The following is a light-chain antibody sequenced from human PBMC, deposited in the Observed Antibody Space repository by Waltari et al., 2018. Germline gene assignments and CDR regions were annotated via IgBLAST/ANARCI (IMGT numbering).Light chain of an antibody. Sequence: QSALTHPASVPGSHGQSITIPCTGTSMDVGGSDYVPWYQQHPGKAPKRMIYDVSNRPSGVSNRFSGSKSGNTASLTISGLQAEDEADYYCSSYTTGSTLVVFGGGTKLTVL. V-gene: IGLV2-14*03. J-gene: IGLJ2*01. CDR3: SSYTTGSTLVV. CDR1: SMDVGGSDY. CDR2: DVS.